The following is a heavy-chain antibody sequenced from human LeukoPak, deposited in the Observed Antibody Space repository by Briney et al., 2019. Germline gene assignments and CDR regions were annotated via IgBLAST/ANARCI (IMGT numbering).Heavy chain of an antibody. CDR2: IYYSGST. J-gene: IGHJ2*01. Sequence: SETLSLTCTVSGGSISSYFWSWIRQPPGKGLEWIGYIYYSGSTNYNPSLRSRVTISVDTSKNQFSLKLSSVTAADTAVYCCARQHRSGWSPSPWYFDIWGRGTLVTVSS. D-gene: IGHD6-19*01. V-gene: IGHV4-59*08. CDR3: ARQHRSGWSPSPWYFDI. CDR1: GGSISSYF.